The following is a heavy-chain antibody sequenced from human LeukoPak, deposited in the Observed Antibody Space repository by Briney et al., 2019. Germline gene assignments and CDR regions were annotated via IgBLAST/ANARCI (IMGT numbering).Heavy chain of an antibody. CDR1: GFTFDDYA. CDR2: ISWNSGSI. D-gene: IGHD3-16*02. J-gene: IGHJ4*02. Sequence: GGSLRLSCAASGFTFDDYAMHWVRQAPGKGLEWVSGISWNSGSIGYADSVKGRFTISRDNAKNSLYLQMNSLRAEDTAVYYCAVEEKVWGSYRYGAIRESSGGNGPDYWGQGTLVTVSS. V-gene: IGHV3-9*01. CDR3: AVEEKVWGSYRYGAIRESSGGNGPDY.